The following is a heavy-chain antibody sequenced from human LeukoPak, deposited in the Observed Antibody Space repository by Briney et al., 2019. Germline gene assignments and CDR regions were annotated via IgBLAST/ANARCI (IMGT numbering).Heavy chain of an antibody. Sequence: GESLKISCKGSGYSFTSYWIGWVRQMPGKGLEWMGIIYPGDSDTRYSPSFQGQVTISADKSISTAYLQWSSLKASDTAVYYCARLGPGTYYDFWSGYTSMDYWGQGTLVTVSS. J-gene: IGHJ4*02. CDR2: IYPGDSDT. D-gene: IGHD3-3*01. V-gene: IGHV5-51*01. CDR3: ARLGPGTYYDFWSGYTSMDY. CDR1: GYSFTSYW.